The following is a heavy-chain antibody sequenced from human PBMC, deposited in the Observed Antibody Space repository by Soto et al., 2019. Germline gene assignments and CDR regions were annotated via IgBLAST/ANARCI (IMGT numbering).Heavy chain of an antibody. J-gene: IGHJ4*02. V-gene: IGHV4-39*01. CDR3: ARHSTPYGSGSYYSLGFDY. Sequence: SETLSLTCTVSGGSISSSSYYWGWIRQPPGKGLEWIGSIYYSGSTYYNLSLKSRVTISVDTSKNQFSLKLSSVTAADTAVYYCARHSTPYGSGSYYSLGFDYWGQGTLVTVSS. D-gene: IGHD3-10*01. CDR1: GGSISSSSYY. CDR2: IYYSGST.